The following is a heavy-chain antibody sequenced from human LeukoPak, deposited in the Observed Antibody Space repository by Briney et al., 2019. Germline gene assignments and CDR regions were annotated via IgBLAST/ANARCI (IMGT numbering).Heavy chain of an antibody. CDR2: FDPEDGET. CDR1: GYTLTELS. D-gene: IGHD6-19*01. V-gene: IGHV1-24*01. CDR3: ATAPGRQWLVLPLDY. J-gene: IGHJ4*02. Sequence: ASVKVSCKVSGYTLTELSMHWVRQAPGKGLGXXXXFDPEDGETIYAQKFQGRVTMTEDTSTDTAYMELSSLRSEDTAVYYCATAPGRQWLVLPLDYWGQGTLVTVSS.